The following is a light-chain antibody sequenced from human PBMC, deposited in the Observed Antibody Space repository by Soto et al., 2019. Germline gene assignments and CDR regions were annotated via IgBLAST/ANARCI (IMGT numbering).Light chain of an antibody. J-gene: IGKJ1*01. CDR3: QQYDSYWT. CDR1: QSISSW. V-gene: IGKV1-5*03. Sequence: DIPMTQSPSTLSASVGDRVTITCRASQSISSWLAWYQQKPGKAPKLLIDKASSLQSGVPSRFSGSASGTEFTLTISSLQHDDFATYYCQQYDSYWTFGQGTKVEIK. CDR2: KAS.